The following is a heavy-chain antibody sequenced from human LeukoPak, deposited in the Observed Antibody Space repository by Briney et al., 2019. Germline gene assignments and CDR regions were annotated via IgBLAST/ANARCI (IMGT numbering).Heavy chain of an antibody. Sequence: SETLSLTCAVYGGSFSGYYWSWIRQPPGKGLEWIGSIYYSGSTYYNPSLKSRVTISVDTSKNQFSLKLSSVTAADTAVYYCARQRDGYNSYYYYYGMDVWGQGTTVTVSS. D-gene: IGHD5-24*01. CDR3: ARQRDGYNSYYYYYGMDV. CDR1: GGSFSGYY. J-gene: IGHJ6*02. V-gene: IGHV4-34*01. CDR2: IYYSGST.